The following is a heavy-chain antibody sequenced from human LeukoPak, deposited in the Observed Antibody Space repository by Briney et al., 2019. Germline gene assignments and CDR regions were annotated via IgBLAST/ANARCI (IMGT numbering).Heavy chain of an antibody. V-gene: IGHV4-59*12. J-gene: IGHJ6*02. CDR1: GGSISSYY. CDR2: IYYSGTT. D-gene: IGHD3-22*01. CDR3: ARVVDDSSGYYYYYGMDV. Sequence: SETLSLTCTVSGGSISSYYWSWIRQPPGKGLEWIGYIYYSGTTYYNPSLKSRVTISVDTSKNQFSLKLSSVTAADTAVYYCARVVDDSSGYYYYYGMDVWGQGTTVTVSS.